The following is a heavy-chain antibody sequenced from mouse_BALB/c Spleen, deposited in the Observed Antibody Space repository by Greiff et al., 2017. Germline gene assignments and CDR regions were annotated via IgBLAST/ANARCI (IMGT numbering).Heavy chain of an antibody. CDR3: ARGGLGYWYFDV. J-gene: IGHJ1*01. Sequence: VQLQQSGPELVKPGASVKMSCKASGYTFTSYVMHWVKQKPGQGLEWIGYINPYNDGTKYNEKFKGKATLTSDKSSSTAYMELRSLTSEDTAVYYSARGGLGYWYFDVWGAGTTVTVSS. V-gene: IGHV1-14*01. CDR2: INPYNDGT. CDR1: GYTFTSYV. D-gene: IGHD4-1*01.